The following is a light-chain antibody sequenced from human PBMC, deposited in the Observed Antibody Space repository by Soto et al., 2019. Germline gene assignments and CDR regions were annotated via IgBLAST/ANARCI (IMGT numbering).Light chain of an antibody. CDR3: QQYGSSPS. J-gene: IGKJ4*01. CDR1: QSVSSNY. V-gene: IGKV3-20*01. Sequence: EIVLTQSPGTLSLSPGERATLPCRASQSVSSNYLAWYQQTPGQAPRLLIYDASSRATGISDRFSGSGSGTDFTLTISRLEPEDFAVYYCQQYGSSPSFGGGTKVDIK. CDR2: DAS.